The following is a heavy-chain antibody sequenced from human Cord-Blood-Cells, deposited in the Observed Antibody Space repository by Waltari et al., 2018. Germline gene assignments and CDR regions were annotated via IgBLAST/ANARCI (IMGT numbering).Heavy chain of an antibody. CDR2: ISSSGSTI. V-gene: IGHV3-48*03. D-gene: IGHD6-13*01. CDR3: ARARSSSWYYYYYGMDV. Sequence: EVQLVESGGGLVQPGGSLSLSCAASAFTFRSSEMNWALPAPVTGLEWVSYISSSGSTIYYADSVKGRFTISRDNAKNSLYLQMNSLRAEDTAVYYCARARSSSWYYYYYGMDVWGQGTTVTVSS. CDR1: AFTFRSSE. J-gene: IGHJ6*02.